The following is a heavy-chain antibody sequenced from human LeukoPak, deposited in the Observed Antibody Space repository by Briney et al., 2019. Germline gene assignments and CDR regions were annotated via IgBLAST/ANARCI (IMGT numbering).Heavy chain of an antibody. CDR2: ISYSGSA. V-gene: IGHV4-59*01. Sequence: SETLSLTCSVSGDSNSLYYWSWIRQPPGKGLEWIAYISYSGSANYSPSLKSRVTVSVDTSKNQFSLNLRSVTAADTAVYYCARAPITIFGVVIIPYFDYWGQGTLVTVSS. CDR1: GDSNSLYY. J-gene: IGHJ4*02. D-gene: IGHD3-3*01. CDR3: ARAPITIFGVVIIPYFDY.